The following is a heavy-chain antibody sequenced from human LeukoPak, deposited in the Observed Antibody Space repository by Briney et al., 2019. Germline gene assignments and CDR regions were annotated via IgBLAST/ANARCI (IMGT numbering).Heavy chain of an antibody. CDR1: GFTFSSYS. V-gene: IGHV3-21*01. J-gene: IGHJ5*02. CDR2: ISSSSSYI. CDR3: SRGRGYCSSTSCLNWFDP. D-gene: IGHD2-2*01. Sequence: GGSLRLSCAASGFTFSSYSMNWVRQAPGKGLEWVSSISSSSSYIYYADSVKGRLTISRDNAKNSLYLQMSSLRAEDTAVYYCSRGRGYCSSTSCLNWFDPWGQGTLVTVSS.